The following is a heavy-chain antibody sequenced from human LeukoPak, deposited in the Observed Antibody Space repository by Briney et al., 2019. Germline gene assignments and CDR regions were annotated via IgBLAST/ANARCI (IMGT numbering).Heavy chain of an antibody. CDR3: ARDRRGYCSGGSCYLFDY. CDR2: IYYTGST. Sequence: PSETLSLTCTVSGGSISGYYWSWIRQPPGKGLEWIGYIYYTGSTYYNPSLKSRVTISADTSKNQFSLKLSSVTAADTAVYYCARDRRGYCSGGSCYLFDYWGQGTLVTVSS. V-gene: IGHV4-59*12. CDR1: GGSISGYY. D-gene: IGHD2-15*01. J-gene: IGHJ4*02.